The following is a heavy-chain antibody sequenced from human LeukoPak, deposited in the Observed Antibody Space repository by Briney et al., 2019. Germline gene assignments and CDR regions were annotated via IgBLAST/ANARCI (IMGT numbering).Heavy chain of an antibody. D-gene: IGHD3-10*01. V-gene: IGHV3-21*01. Sequence: PGRSLRLSCAASGFTLSTFGMNWVRQAPGTGLECVSSITSTSSYIYYADSVKGRFTISRDDAKNSLYLQMNSLRAEDTAVYYCARAVSTYGLDSWGQGTLVTVSS. CDR3: ARAVSTYGLDS. J-gene: IGHJ4*02. CDR2: ITSTSSYI. CDR1: GFTLSTFG.